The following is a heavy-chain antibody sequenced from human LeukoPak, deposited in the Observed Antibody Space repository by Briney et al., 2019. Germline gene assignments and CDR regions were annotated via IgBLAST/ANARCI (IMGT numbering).Heavy chain of an antibody. D-gene: IGHD2-21*02. V-gene: IGHV3-74*01. CDR2: INGDGSET. CDR1: GFTFSTYW. CDR3: AKPQVTANWYYFHY. Sequence: XGSLRLSCAASGFTFSTYWMHWVRQAXGKGLVWVSRINGDGSETYYADSVKGRFTISRDGSKNTLYLQMNSLRPDDTAVYFCAKPQVTANWYYFHYWGQGTLVTVSS. J-gene: IGHJ4*02.